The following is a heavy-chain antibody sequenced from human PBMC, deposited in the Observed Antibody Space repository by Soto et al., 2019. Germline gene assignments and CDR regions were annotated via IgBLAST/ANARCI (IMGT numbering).Heavy chain of an antibody. CDR3: AREGHSSWEWLDP. D-gene: IGHD1-26*01. CDR2: VYHTGAT. J-gene: IGHJ5*02. Sequence: QVQLQESGPGRVEPSQTLSLVCSVSGDPLRYGGYYWSWVRQSPGKALEWIGFVYHTGATYYHPSLESRVTMAVDMSKNEFSLKLTSVTAADTATYYCAREGHSSWEWLDPWGQGILVTVSS. CDR1: GDPLRYGGYY. V-gene: IGHV4-31*03.